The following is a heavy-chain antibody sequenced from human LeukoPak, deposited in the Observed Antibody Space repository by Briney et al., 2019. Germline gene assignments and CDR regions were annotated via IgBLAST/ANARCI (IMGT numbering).Heavy chain of an antibody. CDR2: IYYSGST. V-gene: IGHV4-59*08. CDR3: ARHHNYYYGMDV. J-gene: IGHJ6*02. Sequence: KPSETLSLTCIISGGSINSYYWSWIRQPPGKGLEWIGYIYYSGSTNYNPSLKSRVTISVDTSKNQFSLKLSSVTAADTAVYYCARHHNYYYGMDVWGPGTTVTVSS. CDR1: GGSINSYY.